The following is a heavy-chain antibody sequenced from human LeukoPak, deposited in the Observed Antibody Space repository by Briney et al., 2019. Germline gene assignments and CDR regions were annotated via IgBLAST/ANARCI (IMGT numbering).Heavy chain of an antibody. D-gene: IGHD3-22*01. Sequence: GGSLRLSCAASGFTVSSNYMSWVRQAPGKGLEWVSVIYSGGSTYYADSVKGRFTISRDNSKNTLYLQMNSLRAEDTAVYYCAKDGRYYYDSSGYYFDYWGQGTLVTVSS. V-gene: IGHV3-66*01. CDR2: IYSGGST. J-gene: IGHJ4*02. CDR3: AKDGRYYYDSSGYYFDY. CDR1: GFTVSSNY.